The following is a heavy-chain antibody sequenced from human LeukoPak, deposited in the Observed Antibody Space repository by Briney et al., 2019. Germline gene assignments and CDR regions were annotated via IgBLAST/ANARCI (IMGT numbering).Heavy chain of an antibody. Sequence: SETLSLTCTVSGGSISSSSYYWSWIRQPPGKGLEWIGSIYYSGSTYYNPSLKSRVTISVDTSKNQFSLKLSSVTAADTAVYYCARGDVGGWMYYFDYWGQGTLVTVSS. CDR1: GGSISSSSYY. D-gene: IGHD6-19*01. CDR3: ARGDVGGWMYYFDY. V-gene: IGHV4-39*07. CDR2: IYYSGST. J-gene: IGHJ4*02.